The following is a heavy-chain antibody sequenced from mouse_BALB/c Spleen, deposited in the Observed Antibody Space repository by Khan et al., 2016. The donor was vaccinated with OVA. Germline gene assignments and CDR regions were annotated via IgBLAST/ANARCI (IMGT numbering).Heavy chain of an antibody. V-gene: IGHV1S136*01. Sequence: VQLQQSGPELVKPGASVKMSCKASGYTFTSYVMHWVKQKPGQGLEWIGYISPNNDGSKYNEKFRSKATLTSDKSSSTAYMELSSLTSDDSAVYYCLRSLYYYGSAYEGFAYWGQGTLVTVSA. J-gene: IGHJ3*01. CDR2: ISPNNDGS. D-gene: IGHD1-1*01. CDR3: LRSLYYYGSAYEGFAY. CDR1: GYTFTSYV.